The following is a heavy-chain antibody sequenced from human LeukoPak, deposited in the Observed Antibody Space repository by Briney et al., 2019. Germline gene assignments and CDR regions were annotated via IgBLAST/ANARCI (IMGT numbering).Heavy chain of an antibody. CDR2: IIWNSGSI. CDR3: AKARRYYYDSSGFDY. CDR1: GFTFDDYA. D-gene: IGHD3-22*01. V-gene: IGHV3-9*01. Sequence: GGSLRLSCAVSGFTFDDYAMHWVRQAPGKGLGWVSGIIWNSGSIGYADSVKGRFTISRDNAKNSLYLQMNSLRAEDTALYYCAKARRYYYDSSGFDYWGQGTPVTVSS. J-gene: IGHJ4*02.